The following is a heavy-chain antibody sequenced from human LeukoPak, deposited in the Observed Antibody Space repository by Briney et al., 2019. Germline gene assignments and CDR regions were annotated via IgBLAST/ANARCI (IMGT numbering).Heavy chain of an antibody. Sequence: GGSLRLSCVASGFTFRSYGMHWVRQAPGKGLAWVSRINSDGSSTSYADSVKGRFTISRDNAKNTLYLQMNSLRAEDTAVYYCARDLYGDDWFDPWGQGTLVTVSS. CDR3: ARDLYGDDWFDP. D-gene: IGHD4-17*01. J-gene: IGHJ5*02. CDR2: INSDGSST. V-gene: IGHV3-74*01. CDR1: GFTFRSYG.